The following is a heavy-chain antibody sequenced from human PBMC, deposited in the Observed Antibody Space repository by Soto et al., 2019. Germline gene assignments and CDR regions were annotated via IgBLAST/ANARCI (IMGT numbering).Heavy chain of an antibody. Sequence: QLQESGPGLVKPSETLSLTCTVSGGSIISSNFYWGWIRQPPGKGLEWIGSVEYGGSTYDNPSLKSRATLSAETSKNQFSLKLTSVTAAETAIYYCARHVRGAVTMNWFDPWGHGTLVTVSS. CDR3: ARHVRGAVTMNWFDP. V-gene: IGHV4-39*01. CDR1: GGSIISSNFY. J-gene: IGHJ5*02. D-gene: IGHD3-10*02. CDR2: VEYGGST.